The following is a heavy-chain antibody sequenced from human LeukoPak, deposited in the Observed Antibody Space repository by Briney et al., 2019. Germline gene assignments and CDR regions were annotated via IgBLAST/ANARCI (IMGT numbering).Heavy chain of an antibody. CDR3: ARVGVYYYDSSGYYLLDY. CDR2: MNPNSGNT. Sequence: ASVKVSCKASGYTFTSYDINWVRQATGQGLEWMGWMNPNSGNTGYAQKFQGRVTMTRNTSISTAYMELSSLRSEDTAVYYCARVGVYYYDSSGYYLLDYWGQGTLVTVSS. CDR1: GYTFTSYD. D-gene: IGHD3-22*01. V-gene: IGHV1-8*01. J-gene: IGHJ4*02.